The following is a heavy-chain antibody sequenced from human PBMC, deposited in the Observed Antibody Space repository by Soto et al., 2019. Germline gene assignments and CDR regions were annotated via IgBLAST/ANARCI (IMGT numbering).Heavy chain of an antibody. CDR1: DFTFNAYS. CDR3: ARDSPRGYSYGYGLDY. J-gene: IGHJ4*02. CDR2: ISFSGNTI. Sequence: PGGSLRLSCAVSDFTFNAYSMNWVRQAPGKGLEWVSYISFSGNTIYYADSVKGRFTISRDNAKNSLYLQMNNLRAEDTAVYYCARDSPRGYSYGYGLDYWGQGTLVTVSS. V-gene: IGHV3-48*04. D-gene: IGHD5-18*01.